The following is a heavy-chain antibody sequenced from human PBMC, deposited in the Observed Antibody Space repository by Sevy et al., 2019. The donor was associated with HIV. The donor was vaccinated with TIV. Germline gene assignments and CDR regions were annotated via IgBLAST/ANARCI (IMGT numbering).Heavy chain of an antibody. V-gene: IGHV3-48*03. Sequence: GGSLRLSCAASGFTFSSYEMYWVRQAPGKGLEWVSYISSSGSTIYYADSVKGRFTISRDNAKNSLYLQMNSLRAEDTAVYYCARASRGYSGYASLTEYYYYYYYMDVWGKGTTVTVSS. CDR2: ISSSGSTI. D-gene: IGHD5-12*01. CDR1: GFTFSSYE. J-gene: IGHJ6*03. CDR3: ARASRGYSGYASLTEYYYYYYYMDV.